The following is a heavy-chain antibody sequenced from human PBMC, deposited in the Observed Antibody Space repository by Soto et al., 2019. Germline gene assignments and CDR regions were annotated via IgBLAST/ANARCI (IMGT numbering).Heavy chain of an antibody. CDR3: ARGGGSSGYGDYYCYYGMDV. CDR2: IIPIFGTA. Sequence: SVKVSCKASGGTFSSYAISWVRQAPGQGLEWMGGIIPIFGTANYAQKFQGRVTITADKSTSTAYMELSSLRSEDTAVYYCARGGGSSGYGDYYCYYGMDVWGQGTTVTVSS. CDR1: GGTFSSYA. V-gene: IGHV1-69*06. D-gene: IGHD3-22*01. J-gene: IGHJ6*02.